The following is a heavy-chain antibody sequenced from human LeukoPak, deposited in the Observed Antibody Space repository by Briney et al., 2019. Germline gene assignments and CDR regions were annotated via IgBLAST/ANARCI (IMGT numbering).Heavy chain of an antibody. J-gene: IGHJ2*01. D-gene: IGHD3-10*01. CDR1: GYTFTSYG. V-gene: IGHV1-18*01. CDR3: ARDLRGYYPAGRYFDL. Sequence: ASVKVSCKASGYTFTSYGISWVRQAPGQGLEWMGWISAYNGNTNYAQKLQGRVTMTTDTSTSTAYMELRSLRSDGTAVYYCARDLRGYYPAGRYFDLWGRGTLVTVSS. CDR2: ISAYNGNT.